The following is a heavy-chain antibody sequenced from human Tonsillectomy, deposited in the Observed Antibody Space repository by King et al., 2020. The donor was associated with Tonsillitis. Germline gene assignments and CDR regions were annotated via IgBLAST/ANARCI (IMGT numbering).Heavy chain of an antibody. V-gene: IGHV1-69*11. D-gene: IGHD6-19*01. J-gene: IGHJ4*02. Sequence: QLVQSGAEVKKPGSSVKVSCKTSGGTFINYAINWVRQAPGQGLEWMGGIIPILGTTNYAQKFQGRVTITADEATSTAYMELSSLRSEDTAGYSCVREIVGGWFGYWGQGTLLTVSS. CDR1: GGTFINYA. CDR3: VREIVGGWFGY. CDR2: IIPILGTT.